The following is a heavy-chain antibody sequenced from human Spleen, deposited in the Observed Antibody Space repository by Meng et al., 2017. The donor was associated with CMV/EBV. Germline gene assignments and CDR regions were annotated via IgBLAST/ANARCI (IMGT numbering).Heavy chain of an antibody. CDR1: GGSFSGYY. D-gene: IGHD3-10*01. CDR3: ARGLITMVRGVIIVKNNWFDP. V-gene: IGHV4-34*01. Sequence: SETLSLTCAVYGGSFSGYYWSWIRQPPGKGLEWIGEINHSGSTNYHPSLKSRVTISVDTSKNQFSLKLSSVTAADTAVYYCARGLITMVRGVIIVKNNWFDPWGQGTLVTVSS. CDR2: INHSGST. J-gene: IGHJ5*02.